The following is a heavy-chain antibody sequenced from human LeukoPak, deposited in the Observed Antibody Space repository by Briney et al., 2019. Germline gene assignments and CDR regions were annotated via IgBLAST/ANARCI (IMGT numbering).Heavy chain of an antibody. CDR2: ISHTGDIT. CDR3: ARVPDITARPCDS. V-gene: IGHV4-34*01. CDR1: GGSFSNYY. J-gene: IGHJ4*02. Sequence: SETLSLTCAVYGGSFSNYYWTWVRQTPGKGLEWIGEISHTGDITNYKSSLKSRVTISVDSSKKQSSLKLTSVTAADTGIYYCARVPDITARPCDSWGPGTRVTVS. D-gene: IGHD1-1*01.